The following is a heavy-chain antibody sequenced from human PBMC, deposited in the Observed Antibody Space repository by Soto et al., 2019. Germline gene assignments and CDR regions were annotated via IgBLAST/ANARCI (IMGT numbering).Heavy chain of an antibody. V-gene: IGHV1-69*13. D-gene: IGHD3-16*01. J-gene: IGHJ5*02. CDR2: IIPIFDTA. CDR1: GGTFSSYA. CDR3: ARDHSYSDSYWWLDP. Sequence: SVKVSCKASGGTFSSYAISWVRQAPGQGLEWMGGIIPIFDTANYAQKFQGRVTITADESTSTAYMELSSLRSEDTAVYYCARDHSYSDSYWWLDPWGPGTLVTVSS.